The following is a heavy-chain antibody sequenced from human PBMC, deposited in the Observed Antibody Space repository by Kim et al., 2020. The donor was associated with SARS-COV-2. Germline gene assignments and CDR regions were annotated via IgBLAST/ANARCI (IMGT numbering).Heavy chain of an antibody. J-gene: IGHJ4*02. CDR3: ARGDYDSSGYWY. Sequence: TSNPSPKRRVTISVDTSKNQFSLKLSSVTAADTAVYYCARGDYDSSGYWYWGQGTLVTVSS. D-gene: IGHD3-22*01. V-gene: IGHV4-59*09.